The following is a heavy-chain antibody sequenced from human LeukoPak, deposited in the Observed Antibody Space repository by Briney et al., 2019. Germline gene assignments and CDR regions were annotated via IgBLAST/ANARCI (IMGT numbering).Heavy chain of an antibody. CDR2: IYPADSTA. J-gene: IGHJ4*02. V-gene: IGHV5-51*01. CDR3: AKHTREGASDTPLDY. D-gene: IGHD2-15*01. CDR1: GYSFTTYW. Sequence: GESLKISCKASGYSFTTYWIGWVRQMPGKGLEWMGIIYPADSTAHYSPSFQGQVTISVDKSINTAYLQWSRLKASDTGIYYCAKHTREGASDTPLDYWGQGTLVTVSS.